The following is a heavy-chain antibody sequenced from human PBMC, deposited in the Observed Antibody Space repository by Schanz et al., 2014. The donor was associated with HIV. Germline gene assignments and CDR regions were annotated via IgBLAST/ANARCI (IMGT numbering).Heavy chain of an antibody. Sequence: QLLESGGGLVQPGGLLRLSCAASGFTFSGFAMSWVRQTPGKGLEWVSSIGSGGGYKYYADSVNGRFTISRDNAKNSLHLQMSRLGAEDTAVYYCARDLHDYGDARTDYWGQGILVTVSS. CDR3: ARDLHDYGDARTDY. J-gene: IGHJ4*02. CDR2: IGSGGGYK. D-gene: IGHD4-17*01. V-gene: IGHV3-21*06. CDR1: GFTFSGFA.